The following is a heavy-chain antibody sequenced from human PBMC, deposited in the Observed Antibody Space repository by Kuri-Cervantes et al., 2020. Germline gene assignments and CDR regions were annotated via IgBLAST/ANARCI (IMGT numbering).Heavy chain of an antibody. CDR2: IWYDGSNE. J-gene: IGHJ4*02. CDR1: GFTFSSYS. D-gene: IGHD6-13*01. CDR3: AKDRSSSWAFDY. Sequence: GESLKISCAASGFTFSSYSMNWVRQAPGKGLEWVAVIWYDGSNEYYADSVEGRFTISRDTSNNTLYLQMNSLRAEDTAVYYCAKDRSSSWAFDYWGQGTLVTVSS. V-gene: IGHV3-30*02.